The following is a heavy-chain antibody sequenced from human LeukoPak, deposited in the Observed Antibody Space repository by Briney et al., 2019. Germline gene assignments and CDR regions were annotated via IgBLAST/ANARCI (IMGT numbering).Heavy chain of an antibody. D-gene: IGHD3-3*01. Sequence: GESLQISCKGSGYIFTSYWIGWVRQMSGKGLEWMGIIYLGDSDTRYSPSFQGQVTISADNSIRTAYLQWSSLKASDTAMYYCARGEYDFWSGYYLDAFDIWGQGTMVTVSS. V-gene: IGHV5-51*01. CDR3: ARGEYDFWSGYYLDAFDI. J-gene: IGHJ3*02. CDR1: GYIFTSYW. CDR2: IYLGDSDT.